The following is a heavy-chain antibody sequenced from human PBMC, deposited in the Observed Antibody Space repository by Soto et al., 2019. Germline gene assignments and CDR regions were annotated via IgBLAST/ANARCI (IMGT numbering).Heavy chain of an antibody. CDR1: GASISSTYW. CDR3: APLPPRIVVVMADLPT. D-gene: IGHD2-15*01. Sequence: QLRESGPGLVKPSGTLSLTCFVSGASISSTYWWSWVRQTPGKRLEWIGQIYHTGTTSYNPSLXNXVXIXXDKSNNRFSLRLTSMTAADTAVYYCAPLPPRIVVVMADLPTWGQGTLVTVSS. CDR2: IYHTGTT. V-gene: IGHV4-4*02. J-gene: IGHJ5*02.